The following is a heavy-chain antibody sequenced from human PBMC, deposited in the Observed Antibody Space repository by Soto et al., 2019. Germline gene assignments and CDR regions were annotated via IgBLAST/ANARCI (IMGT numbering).Heavy chain of an antibody. V-gene: IGHV4-59*08. D-gene: IGHD6-19*01. Sequence: QVQLQESGQGLVKPSETLSLTCTVSGGSISNSYCNWIRQPPGKAPEWIGYIYYSGTTKYNPSLKSRVTISLDTPRNQFSLRLTSVTAADTAVYYCATGIGWQIDYWGQGTLVTVSS. CDR2: IYYSGTT. CDR1: GGSISNSY. J-gene: IGHJ4*02. CDR3: ATGIGWQIDY.